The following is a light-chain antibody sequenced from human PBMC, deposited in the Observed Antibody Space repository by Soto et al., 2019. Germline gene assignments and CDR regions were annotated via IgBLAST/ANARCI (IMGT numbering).Light chain of an antibody. CDR2: DVS. Sequence: SVLTKPRSLSGSPGQSVTISCTGTSSDVGGYNYVSWYQQHPGKAPKLMIYDVSKRPSGVPDRFSGSKSGNTASLTISGLQAEDEADYYCCSYAGSSGYVFGTGTKVTVL. CDR3: CSYAGSSGYV. J-gene: IGLJ1*01. CDR1: SSDVGGYNY. V-gene: IGLV2-11*01.